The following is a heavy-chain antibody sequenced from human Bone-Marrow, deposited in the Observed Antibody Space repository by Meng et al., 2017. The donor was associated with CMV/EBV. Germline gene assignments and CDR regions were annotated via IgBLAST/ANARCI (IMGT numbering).Heavy chain of an antibody. Sequence: ASVNVSCQASGYTFTSYGISWVRQAPGQGLEWMGWISAYNGNTNYAQKLQGRVTMTTDTSTSTAYMELRSLRSDDTAVYYCARNEDIPQHYYYYGMDVWGQGTTVTVSS. J-gene: IGHJ6*02. CDR2: ISAYNGNT. CDR1: GYTFTSYG. D-gene: IGHD2-15*01. V-gene: IGHV1-18*01. CDR3: ARNEDIPQHYYYYGMDV.